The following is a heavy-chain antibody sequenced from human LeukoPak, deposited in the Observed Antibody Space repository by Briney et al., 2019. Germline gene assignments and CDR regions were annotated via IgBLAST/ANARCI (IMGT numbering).Heavy chain of an antibody. CDR2: IYYSGST. CDR1: GGSISRYY. D-gene: IGHD4-23*01. V-gene: IGHV4-59*01. Sequence: SETLSLTCTVSGGSISRYYWSWIRQPPGTGLEWIGYIYYSGSTNYNPSLKSRVTISVDTSKNQFSLKLSSVTAADTAVYYCARGMVRDSRYNWFDPWGQGTLVTVSS. CDR3: ARGMVRDSRYNWFDP. J-gene: IGHJ5*02.